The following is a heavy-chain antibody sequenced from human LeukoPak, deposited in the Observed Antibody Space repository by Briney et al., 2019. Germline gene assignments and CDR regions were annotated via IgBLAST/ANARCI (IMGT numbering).Heavy chain of an antibody. CDR2: ISGDGGST. Sequence: GGSLRLSCAASGFTSDDYAMHWVRQAPGKGLEWVSPISGDGGSTSYADSVKGRFTISRDSSKNSLYLQMNSLRTEDTAFYYCAKDLGGSCLDYWGQGALVTVSS. V-gene: IGHV3-43*02. CDR3: AKDLGGSCLDY. J-gene: IGHJ4*02. D-gene: IGHD2-15*01. CDR1: GFTSDDYA.